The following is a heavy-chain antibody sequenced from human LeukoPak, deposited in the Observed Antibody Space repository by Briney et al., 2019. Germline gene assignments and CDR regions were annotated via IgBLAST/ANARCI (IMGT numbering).Heavy chain of an antibody. J-gene: IGHJ5*02. Sequence: ASVKVSCKASGYTFTSYVISWVRQAPGQGREWMGWISDYNGKTNYAQKLQGRETMTTDTSTSTAYRELRSLRSEDTAVYYCARDLYRDSLPVSWFDPWGEGTLVTVSS. CDR1: GYTFTSYV. V-gene: IGHV1-18*01. CDR3: ARDLYRDSLPVSWFDP. CDR2: ISDYNGKT. D-gene: IGHD4-11*01.